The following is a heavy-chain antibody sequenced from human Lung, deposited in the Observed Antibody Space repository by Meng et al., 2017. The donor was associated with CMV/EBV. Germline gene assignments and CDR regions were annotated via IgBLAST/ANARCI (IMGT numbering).Heavy chain of an antibody. J-gene: IGHJ4*02. CDR3: ARWGGILGVVVKTPDY. CDR2: LNPKSGNT. CDR1: GYTFGNYD. Sequence: SVKVSXXASGYTFGNYDINWVRQATGQGLEWMAWLNPKSGNTGYAQRFQGRMNMTVDTSINTVYMDLSGLRSEDTAIYYCARWGGILGVVVKTPDYWGQGXLVTVSS. V-gene: IGHV1-8*01. D-gene: IGHD3-3*01.